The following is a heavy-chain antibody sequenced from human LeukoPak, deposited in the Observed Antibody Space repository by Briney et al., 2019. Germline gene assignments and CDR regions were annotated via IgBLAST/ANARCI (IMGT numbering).Heavy chain of an antibody. CDR3: ARSGYSYGLYSSGWCDY. J-gene: IGHJ4*02. CDR2: ISGSGGST. V-gene: IGHV3-23*01. Sequence: PGGSLRLSCAASGFAFSSYAMSWLRQAPGKGLECVSAISGSGGSTYYADSVNGRFTISRDNSKSTLYLQMNSLRAEDTAVYYCARSGYSYGLYSSGWCDYWGQGTLVTVSS. CDR1: GFAFSSYA. D-gene: IGHD5-18*01.